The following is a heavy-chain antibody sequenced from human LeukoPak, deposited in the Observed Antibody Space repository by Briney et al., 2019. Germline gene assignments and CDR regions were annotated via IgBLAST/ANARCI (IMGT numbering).Heavy chain of an antibody. CDR2: ISYDGSNK. D-gene: IGHD5-24*01. V-gene: IGHV3-30*18. Sequence: GGSLRLSCAASGFTFSSYGMHWVRQAPGKGLEWVAVISYDGSNKYYADSVKGRFTISRDNSKNTLYLQMNSLRAEDTAVYYCAEDVSQRRDGYNYFDYWGQGTLVTVSS. J-gene: IGHJ4*02. CDR1: GFTFSSYG. CDR3: AEDVSQRRDGYNYFDY.